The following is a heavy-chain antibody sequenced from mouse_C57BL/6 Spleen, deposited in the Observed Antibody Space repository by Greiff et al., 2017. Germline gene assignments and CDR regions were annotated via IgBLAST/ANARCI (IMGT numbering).Heavy chain of an antibody. CDR3: ARDYDGYYEDY. CDR1: GFTFSDYG. V-gene: IGHV5-17*01. J-gene: IGHJ2*01. CDR2: ISSGSSTI. Sequence: EVKLMESGGGLVKPGASLKLSCAASGFTFSDYGMHWVRQAPEKGLEWVAYISSGSSTIYYADTVKGRFTIARDNAKNTLFLQRTSLRSEDTAMYYCARDYDGYYEDYWGQGTTVTVSS. D-gene: IGHD2-3*01.